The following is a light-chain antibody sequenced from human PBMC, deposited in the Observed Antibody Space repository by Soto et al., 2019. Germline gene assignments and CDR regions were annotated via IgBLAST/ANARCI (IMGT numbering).Light chain of an antibody. CDR1: SSDIGSYNY. J-gene: IGLJ1*01. CDR3: ISYRGSDTSYV. V-gene: IGLV2-14*01. CDR2: EVR. Sequence: QSALTQSPSASGTPGQRVTISCSGTSSDIGSYNYVAWYQQFPGKTPKLIIYEVRNRPSGVSFRFSGSKSGNTASLTISGLQAEDEADYYCISYRGSDTSYVFGTGTKVTVL.